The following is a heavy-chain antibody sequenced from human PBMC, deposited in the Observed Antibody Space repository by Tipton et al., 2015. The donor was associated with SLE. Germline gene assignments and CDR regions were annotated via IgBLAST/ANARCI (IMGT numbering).Heavy chain of an antibody. V-gene: IGHV3-7*01. CDR3: ARDVVNHYDSSGVSDY. D-gene: IGHD3-22*01. CDR2: IKQRGSEE. J-gene: IGHJ4*02. CDR1: GFTFSLYW. Sequence: SLRLSCAASGFTFSLYWMSWLRQAPGKGLEWVASIKQRGSEEYYVDSVEGRFTISRDDAKNSLYLQMNSLRAEDTAVYYCARDVVNHYDSSGVSDYWGQGTQVTVSS.